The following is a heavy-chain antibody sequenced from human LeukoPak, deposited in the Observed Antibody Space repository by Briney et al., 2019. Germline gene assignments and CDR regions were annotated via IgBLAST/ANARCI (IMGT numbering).Heavy chain of an antibody. J-gene: IGHJ4*02. CDR3: ARDPYISSFQN. CDR2: INTSGST. V-gene: IGHV4-4*07. CDR1: GDSISTYY. Sequence: PSETLSLTCTVSGDSISTYYWTWIRQPAGKGLEWIGRINTSGSTSYNPSLKSRVTMSVGTSKNQFSLKLTSVTAADTAVYYCARDPYISSFQNWGQGTLVTVS. D-gene: IGHD2-2*02.